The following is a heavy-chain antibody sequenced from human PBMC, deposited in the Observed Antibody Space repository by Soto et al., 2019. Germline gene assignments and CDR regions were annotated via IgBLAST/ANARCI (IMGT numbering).Heavy chain of an antibody. V-gene: IGHV1-2*02. CDR1: GYTFTGYY. Sequence: ASVKVSCKASGYTFTGYYMHWVRQAPGQGPEWMGWINPNTGGTNFAQKFQGRITMTRDTSISTAYMELSRLRSDDTAVYYCAREMATILRYFDYWGQGTLVTVSS. CDR3: AREMATILRYFDY. D-gene: IGHD5-12*01. J-gene: IGHJ4*02. CDR2: INPNTGGT.